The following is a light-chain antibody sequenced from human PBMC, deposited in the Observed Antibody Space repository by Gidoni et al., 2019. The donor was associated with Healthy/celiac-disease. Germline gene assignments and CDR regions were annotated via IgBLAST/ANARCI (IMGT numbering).Light chain of an antibody. CDR1: QSVSSY. Sequence: EIVLTQSPATLSLSPGERATLSCRASQSVSSYLAWYQQKPGQAPRLRIYDASNRATGIPARFSGSGSGTDFTLTISSLEPEDFAVYYCQQRSNWTFXXXTRVKIK. CDR2: DAS. V-gene: IGKV3-11*01. CDR3: QQRSNWT. J-gene: IGKJ1*01.